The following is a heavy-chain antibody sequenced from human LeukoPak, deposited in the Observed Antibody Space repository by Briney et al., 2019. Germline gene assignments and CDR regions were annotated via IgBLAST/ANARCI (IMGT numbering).Heavy chain of an antibody. D-gene: IGHD1-26*01. CDR1: GGSFSGYY. CDR3: ARMGATASFFQH. V-gene: IGHV4-34*01. CDR2: INHSGST. J-gene: IGHJ1*01. Sequence: SETLSLTCAVYGGSFSGYYWSWIRQPPGKGLEWIGEINHSGSTNYNPSLKSRVTISVDTSKNQFSLKLSSVTAADTAAYYCARMGATASFFQHWGQGTLVTVSS.